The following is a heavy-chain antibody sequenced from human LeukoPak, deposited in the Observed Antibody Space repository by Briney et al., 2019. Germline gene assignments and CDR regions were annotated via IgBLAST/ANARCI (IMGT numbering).Heavy chain of an antibody. V-gene: IGHV3-30*04. CDR3: ARSLATSYYYMDV. Sequence: GRSLRLSCAASGFTFSNYAMRWVRQAPGKGRECVAVISYGGSNKFYADSVKGRFTISRENSKNTMHLQMNSLRAEETAVYYCARSLATSYYYMDVWGKGTTVTVSS. CDR1: GFTFSNYA. J-gene: IGHJ6*03. CDR2: ISYGGSNK. D-gene: IGHD5-12*01.